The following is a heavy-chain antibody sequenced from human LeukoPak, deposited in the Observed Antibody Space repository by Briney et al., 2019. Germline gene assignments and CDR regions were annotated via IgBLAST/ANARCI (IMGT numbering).Heavy chain of an antibody. Sequence: GASVKVSCKASGYTITGYYMHWVRQAPGQGLEWMGGINPNNGGTNFAQKFQGRVTMTSDTSISTAYMELSRLRSDDTAVYYCATVRMGATPFDYWDQGTLVTVSS. CDR3: ATVRMGATPFDY. D-gene: IGHD1-26*01. CDR1: GYTITGYY. J-gene: IGHJ4*02. CDR2: INPNNGGT. V-gene: IGHV1-2*02.